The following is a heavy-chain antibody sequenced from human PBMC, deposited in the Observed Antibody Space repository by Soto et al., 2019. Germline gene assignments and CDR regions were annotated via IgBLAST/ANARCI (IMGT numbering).Heavy chain of an antibody. CDR3: ARGTSWQLPFDY. Sequence: KPSETLSLTCTVSSDSISSYYWSWIRQPPGKRLEWIGYISYSGSTDYNPSLKSRVTISGDTSKNQFSLKVSSVTAADTAVYYCARGTSWQLPFDYWGQGTMVTVYS. V-gene: IGHV4-59*01. CDR1: SDSISSYY. J-gene: IGHJ4*02. CDR2: ISYSGST. D-gene: IGHD6-13*01.